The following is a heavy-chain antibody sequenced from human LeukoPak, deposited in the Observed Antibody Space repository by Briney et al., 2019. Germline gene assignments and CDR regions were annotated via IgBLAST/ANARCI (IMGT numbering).Heavy chain of an antibody. Sequence: GGSLRLSCAASEFTFVRYAMNWVRQAPGKGLEWVSYISRSGIYYADSVKGRFTISRDNAKNSLYLQMNSLRAEDTAVYYCARDMTEWGYCSGGSCYWFDSWGQGTLVTASS. J-gene: IGHJ5*01. CDR2: ISRSGI. CDR3: ARDMTEWGYCSGGSCYWFDS. D-gene: IGHD2-15*01. V-gene: IGHV3-48*03. CDR1: EFTFVRYA.